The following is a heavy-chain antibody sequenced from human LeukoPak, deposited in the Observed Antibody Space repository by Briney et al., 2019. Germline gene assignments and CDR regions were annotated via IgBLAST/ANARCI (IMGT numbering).Heavy chain of an antibody. CDR2: INPNSGGT. V-gene: IGHV1-2*02. Sequence: GASVKVSCKASGYTFTGYYMHWVRQAPGQGLERMGWINPNSGGTNYAQKFQGRVTMTRDTSISTAYMELSRLRSDDTAVYYCARTPYSSGWYDYWGQGTLVTVSS. CDR3: ARTPYSSGWYDY. CDR1: GYTFTGYY. D-gene: IGHD6-19*01. J-gene: IGHJ4*02.